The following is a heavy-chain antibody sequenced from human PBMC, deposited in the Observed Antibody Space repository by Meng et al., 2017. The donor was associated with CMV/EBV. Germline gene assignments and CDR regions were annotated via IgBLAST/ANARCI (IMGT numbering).Heavy chain of an antibody. D-gene: IGHD6-6*01. CDR2: IYHSRST. CDR1: GYSISSGYY. J-gene: IGHJ4*02. V-gene: IGHV4-38-2*02. CDR3: ASLIAARERNDY. Sequence: SETLSLTCTVSGYSISSGYYWGWIRQPPGKGLEWIGSIYHSRSTYYNPSLKSRVTISVDTSKNQFSLKLSSVTAADTAVYYCASLIAARERNDYWGQGTLVTVSS.